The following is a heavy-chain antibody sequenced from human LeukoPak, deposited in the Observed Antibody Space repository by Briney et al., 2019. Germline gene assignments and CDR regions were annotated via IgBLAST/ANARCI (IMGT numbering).Heavy chain of an antibody. Sequence: GGSLRLSCAASGFTFSSYGMHWVRQAPGKGLEWVAVIWYDGSNKYYADSVKGRFTISRDNSKNTLYLQMNSLRAGDTAVYYCARVRSGYYYYGMDVWGQGTTVTVSS. CDR2: IWYDGSNK. CDR3: ARVRSGYYYYGMDV. CDR1: GFTFSSYG. J-gene: IGHJ6*02. V-gene: IGHV3-33*01.